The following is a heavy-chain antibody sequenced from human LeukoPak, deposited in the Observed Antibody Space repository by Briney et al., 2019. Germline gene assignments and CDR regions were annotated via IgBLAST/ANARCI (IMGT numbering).Heavy chain of an antibody. CDR3: ARAKNYYGSGSYYRYNWFDP. J-gene: IGHJ5*02. CDR2: INHSGST. CDR1: GGSFSGYY. D-gene: IGHD3-10*01. V-gene: IGHV4-34*01. Sequence: PSETLSLTCAVYGGSFSGYYWSWIRQPPGKGLEWIGEINHSGSTNYNPSLKSRVTISVDTSKNQFSLKLSSVTAADTAVYYCARAKNYYGSGSYYRYNWFDPWGKGTLVTVSS.